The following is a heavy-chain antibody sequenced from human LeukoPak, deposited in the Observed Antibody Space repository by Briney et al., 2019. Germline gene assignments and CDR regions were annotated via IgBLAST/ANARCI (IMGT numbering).Heavy chain of an antibody. Sequence: PSETLSLTYTVSLDSTTSNFWSWVRQSPGKGLEWIGEIHRSGSPNYNPSLQSRVTISIDRSRNQIALELSSVTAADTAVYYCAREILGGFNPGAYWGQGTLVTVSS. V-gene: IGHV4-4*02. D-gene: IGHD1-14*01. CDR3: AREILGGFNPGAY. CDR2: IHRSGSP. CDR1: LDSTTSNF. J-gene: IGHJ4*02.